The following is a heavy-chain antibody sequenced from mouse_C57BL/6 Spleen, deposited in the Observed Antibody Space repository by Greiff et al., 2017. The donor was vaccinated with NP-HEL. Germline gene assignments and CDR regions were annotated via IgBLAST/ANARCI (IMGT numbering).Heavy chain of an antibody. V-gene: IGHV1-7*01. CDR2: INPSSGYT. J-gene: IGHJ3*01. CDR1: GYTFTSYW. D-gene: IGHD2-2*01. CDR3: ARNYYGYDAWFAY. Sequence: QVQLKQSGAELAKPGASVKLSCKASGYTFTSYWMHWVKQRPGQGLEWIGYINPSSGYTKYNQKFKDKATLTADKSSSTAYMQLSSLTYEDSAVYYCARNYYGYDAWFAYWGQGTLVTVSA.